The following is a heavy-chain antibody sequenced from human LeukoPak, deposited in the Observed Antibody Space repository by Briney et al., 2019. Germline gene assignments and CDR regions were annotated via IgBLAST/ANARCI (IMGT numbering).Heavy chain of an antibody. D-gene: IGHD5-24*01. CDR1: GFTFGDYE. J-gene: IGHJ4*02. Sequence: GGSLRLSCTASGFTFGDYEMIWVRQAPGKGLEWVGFIRRKTNGGTTEYAASVKGRFAISRDDSKSIAYLEMNSLETEDTALYYCTRVFRRDGYNSIDSWGQGTLVTVSS. CDR3: TRVFRRDGYNSIDS. V-gene: IGHV3-49*04. CDR2: IRRKTNGGTT.